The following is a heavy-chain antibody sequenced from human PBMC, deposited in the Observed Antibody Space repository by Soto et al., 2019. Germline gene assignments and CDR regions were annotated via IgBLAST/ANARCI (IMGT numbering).Heavy chain of an antibody. Sequence: QVQLQESGPGLVKPSGTLSLTCAVSCGSISSSNWWSWVRQPPGKGLEWIGEIYHSGSTNYNPSLKSRVTISVDKSKNQCSLKLSPVTAADTAVYYCARAVLGATHWFDPWGQGTLVTVSS. CDR3: ARAVLGATHWFDP. CDR2: IYHSGST. D-gene: IGHD1-26*01. CDR1: CGSISSSNW. V-gene: IGHV4-4*02. J-gene: IGHJ5*02.